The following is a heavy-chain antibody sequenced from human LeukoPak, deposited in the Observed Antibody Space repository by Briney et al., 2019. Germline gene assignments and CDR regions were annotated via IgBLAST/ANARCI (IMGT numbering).Heavy chain of an antibody. CDR2: IYPGDSDT. CDR3: ARPTPDYGGSPFDY. CDR1: GYSFTSYW. Sequence: GESLKISCKGSGYSFTSYWIGWVRQMPRKCLEWMGIIYPGDSDTRYSPSFQGQATISADKSISTAYLQWSSLKASDTAMYYCARPTPDYGGSPFDYWGQGTLVTVSS. V-gene: IGHV5-51*01. D-gene: IGHD4-23*01. J-gene: IGHJ4*02.